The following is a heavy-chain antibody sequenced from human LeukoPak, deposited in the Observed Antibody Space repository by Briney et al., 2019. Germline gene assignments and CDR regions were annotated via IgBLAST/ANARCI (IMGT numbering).Heavy chain of an antibody. D-gene: IGHD6-19*01. Sequence: ASVKVSCKASGYTFTSYGISWVRQAPGQGLEWMGWISAYNGNTNYAQKLQGRVTMTRDTSTSTVYMELSSLRSEDTAVYYCARDRRSGYSSGWYDYWGQGALVTVSS. J-gene: IGHJ4*02. CDR1: GYTFTSYG. V-gene: IGHV1-18*01. CDR2: ISAYNGNT. CDR3: ARDRRSGYSSGWYDY.